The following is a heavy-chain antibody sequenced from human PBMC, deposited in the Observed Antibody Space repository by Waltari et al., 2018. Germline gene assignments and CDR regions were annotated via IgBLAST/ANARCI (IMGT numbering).Heavy chain of an antibody. D-gene: IGHD4-17*01. CDR2: IYHSGST. CDR3: AREAAGYGNNWFDP. CDR1: GYSISSGYY. V-gene: IGHV4-38-2*02. Sequence: QVQLQESGPGLVKPSETLSLTCAVSGYSISSGYYWGWIRQPPGKGLEWIGSIYHSGSTYYNPSLKSRVTISVDTSKNQFSLKLSSVTAADTAVYYCAREAAGYGNNWFDPWGQGTLVTVSS. J-gene: IGHJ5*02.